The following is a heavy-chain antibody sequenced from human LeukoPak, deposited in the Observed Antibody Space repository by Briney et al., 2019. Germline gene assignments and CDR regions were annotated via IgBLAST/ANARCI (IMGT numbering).Heavy chain of an antibody. J-gene: IGHJ5*02. CDR3: AKEENYCSSTSCYLNWFDP. Sequence: GGSLRLSCAASGFTSSSYGMHWVRQAPGKGLEWVAVISYDGSNKYYADSVKGRFTISRDNSKNTLYLQMNSLRAEDTAVYYCAKEENYCSSTSCYLNWFDPWGQGTLVTVSS. CDR2: ISYDGSNK. V-gene: IGHV3-30*18. D-gene: IGHD2-2*01. CDR1: GFTSSSYG.